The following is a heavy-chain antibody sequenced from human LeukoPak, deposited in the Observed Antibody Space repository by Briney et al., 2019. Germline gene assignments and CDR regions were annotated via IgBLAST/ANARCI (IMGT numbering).Heavy chain of an antibody. V-gene: IGHV3-30-3*01. CDR2: ISYDGSGQ. CDR1: GFTFSSYA. CDR3: ARANRPFHTSGWYKDY. Sequence: GGSLRLSCAASGFTFSSYAMHWVRQAPGKGLEWVALISYDGSGQYYTESVKGRFTISRDNFKNTLYLQVNSPRVEDTAVYYCARANRPFHTSGWYKDYWGQGTLVTVSS. J-gene: IGHJ4*02. D-gene: IGHD6-19*01.